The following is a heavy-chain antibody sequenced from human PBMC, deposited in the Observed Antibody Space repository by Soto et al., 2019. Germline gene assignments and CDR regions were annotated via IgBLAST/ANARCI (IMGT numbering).Heavy chain of an antibody. D-gene: IGHD6-19*01. CDR2: ISGSGVST. Sequence: EVQLLESGGGLVQPGGSLRLSCAASGFTFTNYAMTWVRQAPGKGLEWVSAISGSGVSTYYADSVKGRFTISRDNSKNTLFLQMNSLRAEDTAIYYCAKVPGYSSAWPPSYGVDVWGQGTTVTVSS. V-gene: IGHV3-23*01. CDR3: AKVPGYSSAWPPSYGVDV. CDR1: GFTFTNYA. J-gene: IGHJ6*02.